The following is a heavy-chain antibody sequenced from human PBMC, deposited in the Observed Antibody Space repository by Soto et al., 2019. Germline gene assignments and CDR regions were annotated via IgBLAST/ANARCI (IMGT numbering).Heavy chain of an antibody. CDR1: GDNFKKNV. D-gene: IGHD3-10*01. V-gene: IGHV1-69*10. Sequence: ASVKVSCKTSGDNFKKNVFTWVRQAPGQGLEWMGGTIPALGKTHYIEKFQGRVTITVDDATRTVYMEVRDLTSEDTAIYYCARGPFRPSAMDVWGQWTTVTVSS. CDR3: ARGPFRPSAMDV. J-gene: IGHJ6*02. CDR2: TIPALGKT.